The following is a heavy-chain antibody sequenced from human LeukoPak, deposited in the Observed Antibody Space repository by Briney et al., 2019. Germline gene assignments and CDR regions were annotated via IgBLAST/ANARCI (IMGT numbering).Heavy chain of an antibody. CDR1: GFTFSSYA. CDR2: ISGSGGST. CDR3: AKDPVGDTAMVNWFDP. Sequence: GGSLRLSCAASGFTFSSYAMGWVRQAPGKGLEWVSAISGSGGSTYYADSVKGRFTISRDNSKNTLYLQMNSLRAEDTAVYYCAKDPVGDTAMVNWFDPWGQGTLVTVSS. V-gene: IGHV3-23*01. D-gene: IGHD5-18*01. J-gene: IGHJ5*02.